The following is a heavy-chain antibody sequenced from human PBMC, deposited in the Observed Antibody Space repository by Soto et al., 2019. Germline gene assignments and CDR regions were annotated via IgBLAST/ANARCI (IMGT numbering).Heavy chain of an antibody. D-gene: IGHD5-12*01. CDR3: ATVAPKKYSVYDKQIGTYDY. V-gene: IGHV1-69*02. CDR2: IIPILGIA. Sequence: VRQAPGQGLEWMGRIIPILGIANYAQKFQGRVTITADKSTSTAYMELSSLRSEDTAVYYCATVAPKKYSVYDKQIGTYDYWC. J-gene: IGHJ4*01.